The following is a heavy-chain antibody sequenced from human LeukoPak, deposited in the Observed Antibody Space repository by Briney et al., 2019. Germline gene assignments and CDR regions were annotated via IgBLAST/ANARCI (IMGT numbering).Heavy chain of an antibody. CDR3: ARVSGLGMNEYYQH. D-gene: IGHD3-10*01. CDR1: GLTFSNSW. V-gene: IGHV3-74*01. J-gene: IGHJ1*01. CDR2: INNEGTTI. Sequence: GGSLRLSCEASGLTFSNSWMHWVRQAPGKGLVRVSRINNEGTTISYADSVKGRFTISRDNAKNTLYLQMNSLRAEDTAVYYCARVSGLGMNEYYQHWGQGNLVTVAS.